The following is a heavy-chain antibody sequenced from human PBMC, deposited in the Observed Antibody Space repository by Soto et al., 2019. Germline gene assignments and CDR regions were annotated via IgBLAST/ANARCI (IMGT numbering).Heavy chain of an antibody. D-gene: IGHD3-22*01. V-gene: IGHV1-18*01. J-gene: IGHJ4*02. Sequence: QVQLVQSGTEVKRPGASVKVSCRVAGYTFTGYGISWMRQAPGQGLEWMGWVSGSNGDTKYVENYQGRVTMTIDTSTSTAYMELRSLRSDDTAVYYWARDISYYHDDSGDSNFDYWGQGTLVAVSP. CDR1: GYTFTGYG. CDR3: ARDISYYHDDSGDSNFDY. CDR2: VSGSNGDT.